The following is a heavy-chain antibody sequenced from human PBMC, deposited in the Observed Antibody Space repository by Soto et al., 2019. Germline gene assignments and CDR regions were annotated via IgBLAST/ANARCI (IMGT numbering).Heavy chain of an antibody. CDR3: TRPDYGDYWDAFDI. D-gene: IGHD4-17*01. CDR1: GFTFSSYC. Sequence: GGSLRLSWAASGFTFSSYCMSWVRQAPGKGLEWVANIKQDGSEKYYVDSVKGRFTISRDNAKNSLYLQMNSLRAEDTAVYYCTRPDYGDYWDAFDIWGQGTMVTVSS. CDR2: IKQDGSEK. J-gene: IGHJ3*02. V-gene: IGHV3-7*01.